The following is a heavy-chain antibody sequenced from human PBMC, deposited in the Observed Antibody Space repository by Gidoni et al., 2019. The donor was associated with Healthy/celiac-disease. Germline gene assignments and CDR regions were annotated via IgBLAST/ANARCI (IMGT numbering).Heavy chain of an antibody. Sequence: EVQLLDPGGCLVQPGGSLRLPCPASGFTFSSYAMSWVRQAPGKGLEWVSAISGSGGSTYYADSVKGRFTISRDNSKNTLYLQMNSQRAEDTAVYYCATKWLASYFDYWGQGTLVTVSS. CDR3: ATKWLASYFDY. CDR2: ISGSGGST. CDR1: GFTFSSYA. D-gene: IGHD6-19*01. J-gene: IGHJ4*02. V-gene: IGHV3-23*01.